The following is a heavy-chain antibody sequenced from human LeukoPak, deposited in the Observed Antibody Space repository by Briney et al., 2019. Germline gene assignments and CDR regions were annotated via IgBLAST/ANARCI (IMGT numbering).Heavy chain of an antibody. J-gene: IGHJ3*02. D-gene: IGHD2-2*01. Sequence: ASVKVSCKASGGTFSSYTISWVRQAPGQGLEWMGRIIPILGIANYAQKFQGRVTITADKSTSTAYMELSSLRSEDTAVYYCARPLAGYCSSTSCADDAFDIWGQGTMVTVSS. V-gene: IGHV1-69*02. CDR2: IIPILGIA. CDR3: ARPLAGYCSSTSCADDAFDI. CDR1: GGTFSSYT.